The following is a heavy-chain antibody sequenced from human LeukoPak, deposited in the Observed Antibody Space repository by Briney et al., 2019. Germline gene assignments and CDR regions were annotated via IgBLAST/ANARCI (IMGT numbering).Heavy chain of an antibody. Sequence: ASVKVSCKASGYTFNNYDINWVRQATGQGLEWMGWISAYNGNTNYAQKLQGRVTMTTDTSTSTAYMELRSLRSDDTAVYYCARGVYGDSPTPVVADYWGQGTLVTVSS. CDR1: GYTFNNYD. D-gene: IGHD4-17*01. CDR2: ISAYNGNT. V-gene: IGHV1-18*01. J-gene: IGHJ4*02. CDR3: ARGVYGDSPTPVVADY.